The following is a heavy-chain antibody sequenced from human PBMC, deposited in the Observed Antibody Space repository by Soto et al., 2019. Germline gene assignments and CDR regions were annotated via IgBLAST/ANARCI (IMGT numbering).Heavy chain of an antibody. D-gene: IGHD7-27*01. Sequence: QVHLQESGPGLVKPSETLSLTCSVSGGSINNHYWSWIRQPPAKGLEWIGYVYYTGSTNYNPPLKSRVTMSVDTSKNQFSLNLTSLTAADTAIYYCARANWYSEYWGQGTLVTVSS. V-gene: IGHV4-59*11. CDR2: VYYTGST. CDR1: GGSINNHY. CDR3: ARANWYSEY. J-gene: IGHJ4*02.